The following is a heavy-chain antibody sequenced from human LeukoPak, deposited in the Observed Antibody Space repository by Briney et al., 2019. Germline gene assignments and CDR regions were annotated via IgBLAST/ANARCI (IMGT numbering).Heavy chain of an antibody. CDR1: GFTFNDAY. D-gene: IGHD6-13*01. CDR2: IKAKTDGGTI. CDR3: TTDAGYTSRWYNY. V-gene: IGHV3-15*01. J-gene: IGHJ4*02. Sequence: GGSLRLSCAASGFTFNDAYMSWVRQAPGEGLEWVGRIKAKTDGGTIDYAAPVKGRFTISRDDSKNTLYLQMNSLKIEDTAVYYCTTDAGYTSRWYNYWGQGILVTVSS.